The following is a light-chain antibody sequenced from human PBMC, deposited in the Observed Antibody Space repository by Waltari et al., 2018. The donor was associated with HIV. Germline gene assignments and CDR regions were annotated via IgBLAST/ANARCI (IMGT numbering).Light chain of an antibody. CDR3: SSYAGGNSV. V-gene: IGLV2-8*01. Sequence: QSALTQPPSASGSPGQSVTISCTGTSSDVGGYNYVSWYQQHPGKAPKLMIYEVSKRPVVVPHRFFVSKSVTTASLTVSGLQAEYEADYYCSSYAGGNSVFGGGTKLTVL. CDR1: SSDVGGYNY. CDR2: EVS. J-gene: IGLJ2*01.